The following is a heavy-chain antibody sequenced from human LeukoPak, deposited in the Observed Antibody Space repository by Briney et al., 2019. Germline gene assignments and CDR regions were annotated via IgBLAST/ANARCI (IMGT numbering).Heavy chain of an antibody. J-gene: IGHJ4*02. CDR2: ISGSGSST. Sequence: PGGSLRLSCLTSGFTLSTNAMSWVRQAPGKGLEWVSTISGSGSSTYYADSVKGRFTISRDNSKNTLYLQMNSLRAEDTAVYYCAKMYSSSWYYFDYWGQGTLVTVSS. V-gene: IGHV3-23*01. CDR1: GFTLSTNA. CDR3: AKMYSSSWYYFDY. D-gene: IGHD6-13*01.